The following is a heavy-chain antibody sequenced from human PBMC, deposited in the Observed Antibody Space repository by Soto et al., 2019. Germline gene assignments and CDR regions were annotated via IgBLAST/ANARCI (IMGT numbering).Heavy chain of an antibody. CDR3: AKDFGSSWYFDY. CDR1: TCTFDDYS. J-gene: IGHJ4*02. CDR2: ISWNSGSI. D-gene: IGHD6-13*01. V-gene: IGHV3-9*01. Sequence: PFGLLRLSWSAATCTFDDYSMHWVRQAPGKGLEWVSGISWNSGSIGYADSVKGRFTISRDNAKNSLYLQMNSLRAEDTALYYCAKDFGSSWYFDYWGQGNLVTVSS.